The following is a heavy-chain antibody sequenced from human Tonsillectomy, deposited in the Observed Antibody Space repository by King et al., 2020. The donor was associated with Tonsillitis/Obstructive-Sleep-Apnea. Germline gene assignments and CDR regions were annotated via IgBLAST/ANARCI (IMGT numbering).Heavy chain of an antibody. Sequence: VQLVESGGGLVQPGGSLRLSCAASGFTFSSYEMNWVRQAPGKGLEWVSYISSSGSTIYYADSVKGRFTISRDNAKNSLYLQMNSLRVEDTAVYYCARLVVVDAFDIWGQETMVTDSS. J-gene: IGHJ3*02. CDR1: GFTFSSYE. CDR3: ARLVVVDAFDI. CDR2: ISSSGSTI. D-gene: IGHD3-22*01. V-gene: IGHV3-48*03.